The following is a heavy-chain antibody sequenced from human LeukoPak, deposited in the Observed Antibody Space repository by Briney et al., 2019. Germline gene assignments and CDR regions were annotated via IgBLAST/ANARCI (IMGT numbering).Heavy chain of an antibody. V-gene: IGHV4-38-2*01. CDR1: GYSISSNYY. CDR3: ARGISTSGIDF. D-gene: IGHD2-8*01. CDR2: IYHSGST. Sequence: PSETLSLTCAVSGYSISSNYYWGWIRQTPGKSLEWIGSIYHSGSTYYNPSLKSRATISVDTSKNHFSLKLSSVTAADTSVYYCARGISTSGIDFWGLGTLDTVST. J-gene: IGHJ4*02.